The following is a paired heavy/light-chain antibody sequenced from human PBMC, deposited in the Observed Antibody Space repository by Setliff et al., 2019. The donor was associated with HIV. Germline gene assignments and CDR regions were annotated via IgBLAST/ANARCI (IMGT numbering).Heavy chain of an antibody. CDR3: ARRAYVEVPSLYESNFYYMDV. V-gene: IGHV3-21*02. CDR1: GFSFSDYT. Sequence: QLVESGGALVEPGGSLGLSCAASGFSFSDYTMTWVRQAPGKGLEWVSRINGGSNLKYYGDSVSGRVSISRDNDKRLVYLEMRNLRAEDTGIYYCARRAYVEVPSLYESNFYYMDVWGKGTTVIVSS. D-gene: IGHD3-16*01. J-gene: IGHJ6*03. CDR2: INGGSNLK.
Light chain of an antibody. J-gene: IGKJ3*01. CDR3: EQTLDNVLT. V-gene: IGKV1-39*01. CDR2: AAS. CDR1: QPIKKH. Sequence: IQMTQSPPSLSASVGERVIITCRASQPIKKHLNWYQHKPGKSPTVLIYAASTLQSWVSSRFSGSGSGTEFTLTIKNIQPDDFATYYCEQTLDNVLTFGGGTKVDVK.